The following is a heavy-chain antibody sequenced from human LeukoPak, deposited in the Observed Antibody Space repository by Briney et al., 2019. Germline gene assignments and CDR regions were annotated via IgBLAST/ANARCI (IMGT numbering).Heavy chain of an antibody. Sequence: SETLSLTCTVSGGSISSGDYYWSWIRQPPGKGLEWIGYIYYSGSTYYNPSLKSRVTISVDTSKNQFSLKLSSVTAADTAVYYCASGTGYWYFDLWGRGTLVTVSS. V-gene: IGHV4-30-4*01. CDR1: GGSISSGDYY. CDR3: ASGTGYWYFDL. J-gene: IGHJ2*01. D-gene: IGHD1-14*01. CDR2: IYYSGST.